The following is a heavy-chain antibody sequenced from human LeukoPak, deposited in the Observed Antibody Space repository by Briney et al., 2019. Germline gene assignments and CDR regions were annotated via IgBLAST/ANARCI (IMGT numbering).Heavy chain of an antibody. V-gene: IGHV3-21*01. CDR2: ISSSSSYI. J-gene: IGHJ6*02. CDR1: GFTFSSYS. CDR3: ASMGYDYYYYYGMDV. Sequence: GGSLRLSCAASGFTFSSYSMNWVRQAPGKGLEWVSSISSSSSYIYYADSVKARFTISRDNAKNSLYLQMNSLRAEDTAVYYCASMGYDYYYYYGMDVWGQGTTVTVSS. D-gene: IGHD2-8*01.